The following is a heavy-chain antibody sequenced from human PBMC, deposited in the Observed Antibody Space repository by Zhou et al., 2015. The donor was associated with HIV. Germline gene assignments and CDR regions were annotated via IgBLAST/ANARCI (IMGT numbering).Heavy chain of an antibody. Sequence: QVQLVQSGAEEKKPGASVKVSCKASGYTFTSYAMHWVRQAPGQRLEWMGWINAGNGNTKYSQKFQGRVTITRDTSASTAYMELSSLRSEDTAVYYCARVPLRLVPAAIPFDYWGQGTLVTVSS. J-gene: IGHJ4*02. D-gene: IGHD2-2*01. V-gene: IGHV1-3*05. CDR2: INAGNGNT. CDR1: GYTFTSYA. CDR3: ARVPLRLVPAAIPFDY.